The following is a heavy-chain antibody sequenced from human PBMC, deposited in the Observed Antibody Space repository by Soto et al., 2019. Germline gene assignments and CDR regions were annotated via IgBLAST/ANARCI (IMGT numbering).Heavy chain of an antibody. CDR2: INVYNGNT. CDR1: GYTFTNYG. Sequence: ASVKVSCKASGYTFTNYGISWVRQAPGQGLEWMGWINVYNGNTKYAQKVQGRVSMTIDTSTTTAYMELRSLTSDDTAVYYCAKNGQPPYYYYGLDVWGQGTKVTVSS. D-gene: IGHD2-8*01. J-gene: IGHJ6*02. CDR3: AKNGQPPYYYYGLDV. V-gene: IGHV1-18*01.